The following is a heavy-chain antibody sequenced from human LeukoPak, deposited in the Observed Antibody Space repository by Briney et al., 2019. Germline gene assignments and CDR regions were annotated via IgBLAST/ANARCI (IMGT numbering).Heavy chain of an antibody. CDR1: GYTFTSYG. V-gene: IGHV1-18*01. J-gene: IGHJ4*02. CDR3: ARSNHIVGATIPDY. D-gene: IGHD1-26*01. Sequence: ASVTVSCKASGYTFTSYGISWVRQAPGQGLEWMGWISAYNGNTNYAQKLQGRVTMTTDTSTSTAYRELRSLRSDDTAVYYCARSNHIVGATIPDYWGQGTLVTVSS. CDR2: ISAYNGNT.